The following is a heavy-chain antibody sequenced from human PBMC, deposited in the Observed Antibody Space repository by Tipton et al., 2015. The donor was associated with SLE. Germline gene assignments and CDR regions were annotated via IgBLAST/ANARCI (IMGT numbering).Heavy chain of an antibody. Sequence: GSLRLSCAASGFTFSSYGMHWVRQAPGKGLEWVAFIRYDGSNKYYADSVKGRFTISRDNSKNTLYLQMNSLRAEDTAVYYCARYYPAYFDYWGQGTLVTVSS. CDR2: IRYDGSNK. CDR1: GFTFSSYG. D-gene: IGHD1-26*01. J-gene: IGHJ4*02. CDR3: ARYYPAYFDY. V-gene: IGHV3-30*02.